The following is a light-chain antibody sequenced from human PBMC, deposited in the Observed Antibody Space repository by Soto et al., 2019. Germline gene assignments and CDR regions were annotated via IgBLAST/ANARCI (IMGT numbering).Light chain of an antibody. Sequence: QSALTQPASVSGSPGQSITISCTVTTSDIGRYNHVSWYQQYPGKAPKLMIYEVSNRPSGVSNRFSASKSGNTASLTISGLQAEDEADYYCISYTSSSPPYVFGTGTKVTVL. J-gene: IGLJ1*01. V-gene: IGLV2-14*01. CDR2: EVS. CDR3: ISYTSSSPPYV. CDR1: TSDIGRYNH.